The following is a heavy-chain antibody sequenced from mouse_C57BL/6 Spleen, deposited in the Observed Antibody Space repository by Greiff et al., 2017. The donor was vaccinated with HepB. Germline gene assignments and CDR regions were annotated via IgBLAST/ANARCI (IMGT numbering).Heavy chain of an antibody. CDR1: GYTFTDYE. D-gene: IGHD2-1*01. V-gene: IGHV1-15*01. J-gene: IGHJ1*03. CDR3: TRIYNRSFDV. CDR2: IDPETGGT. Sequence: VQLQQSGAELVRPGASVTLSCKASGYTFTDYEMHWVKQTPVHGLEWIGAIDPETGGTAYNQKFKGKAILTADKSSSTAYMELRSLTSEDSAVYYCTRIYNRSFDVWGTGTTVTVSS.